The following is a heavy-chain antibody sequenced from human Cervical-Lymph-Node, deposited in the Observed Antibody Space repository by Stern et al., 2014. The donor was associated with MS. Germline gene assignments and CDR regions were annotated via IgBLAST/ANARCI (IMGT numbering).Heavy chain of an antibody. CDR2: IWYDGSNK. J-gene: IGHJ4*02. Sequence: VQLVESGGGVVQPGRSLRLSCAASGFTFSSYGMHWVRQAPGKGLEWVAVIWYDGSNKYYADSVKGRFPISSNNSKTKLHLQMNSLRAEDTAVYYCARGAYNWNYDFFDYWGQGTLVTVSS. D-gene: IGHD1-7*01. CDR3: ARGAYNWNYDFFDY. CDR1: GFTFSSYG. V-gene: IGHV3-33*01.